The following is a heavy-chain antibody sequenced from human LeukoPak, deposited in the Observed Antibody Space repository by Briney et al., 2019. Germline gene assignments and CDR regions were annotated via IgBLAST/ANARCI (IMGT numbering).Heavy chain of an antibody. V-gene: IGHV4-30-4*07. CDR3: ARVRSGYGDFDY. D-gene: IGHD3-22*01. Sequence: SETLSLTCAVSGGSISSGGYSWSWIRQPPGKGLEWIGYIYYSGSTYYNPSLKSRVTISVDTFKNQFSLKLSSVTAADTAVYYCARVRSGYGDFDYWGQGTLVTVSS. J-gene: IGHJ4*02. CDR1: GGSISSGGYS. CDR2: IYYSGST.